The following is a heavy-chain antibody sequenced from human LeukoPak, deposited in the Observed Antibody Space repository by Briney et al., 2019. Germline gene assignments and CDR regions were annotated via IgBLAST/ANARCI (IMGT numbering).Heavy chain of an antibody. D-gene: IGHD3-22*01. CDR1: SYSISSYYY. J-gene: IGHJ3*02. Sequence: PSETLSLTCAVSSYSISSYYYWVWIRQPPGKGLEWIGSIYHSGSTYFNPSLKSRVTISVDTSKNQFSLKLTSVTAADTAVYYCARGRSPHQAVNAFDIWGQGTMVTVSS. CDR2: IYHSGST. CDR3: ARGRSPHQAVNAFDI. V-gene: IGHV4-38-2*01.